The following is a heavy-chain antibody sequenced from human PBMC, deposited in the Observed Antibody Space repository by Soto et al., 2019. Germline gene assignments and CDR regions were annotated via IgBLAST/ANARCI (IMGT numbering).Heavy chain of an antibody. CDR2: ISYDGSNK. V-gene: IGHV3-30*03. J-gene: IGHJ4*02. CDR3: AREEE. CDR1: GFTFSSYG. Sequence: QVQLVESGGGVVQPGRSLRLSCAASGFTFSSYGMHWVRQAPGKGLEWVAVISYDGSNKYYADSVKGRFTISRDNSKNTLYLQMNSLRAEDTAVYYCAREEEWGQGTLVTVSS.